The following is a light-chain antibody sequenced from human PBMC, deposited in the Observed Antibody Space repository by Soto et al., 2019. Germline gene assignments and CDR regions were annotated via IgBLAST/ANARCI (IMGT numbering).Light chain of an antibody. Sequence: DIQMTQSPSSLSASVGDRVTITCQASHDIRKYLNWYQQKPGKAPKLLIYDASNMETGVPSRFTVSCSGTDFTFTISRLQPGDIASYDCQQYENFPSTFGQGTRLEIK. CDR2: DAS. J-gene: IGKJ5*01. V-gene: IGKV1-33*01. CDR3: QQYENFPST. CDR1: HDIRKY.